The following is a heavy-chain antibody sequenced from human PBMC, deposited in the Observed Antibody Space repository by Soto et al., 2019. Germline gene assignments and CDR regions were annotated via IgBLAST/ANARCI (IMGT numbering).Heavy chain of an antibody. CDR1: GFTFSSYG. Sequence: GGSLRLSCAASGFTFSSYGMHWVRQAPGKGLEWVAVISYDGSNKYYADSVKGRFTISRDDSKNTLYLQMNSLRAEDTAVYYCAKEDYYDSSGYYYSGQGTLVTVSS. CDR3: AKEDYYDSSGYYY. J-gene: IGHJ4*02. CDR2: ISYDGSNK. V-gene: IGHV3-30*18. D-gene: IGHD3-22*01.